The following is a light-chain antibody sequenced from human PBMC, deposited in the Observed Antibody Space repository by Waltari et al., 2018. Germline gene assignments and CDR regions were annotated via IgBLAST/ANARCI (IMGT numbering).Light chain of an antibody. CDR2: GAS. CDR3: QHYVRLPVT. Sequence: EIVLTQSPGTLSLYPGERAILSCRASQSVGRTLAGYQQKPGQAPRLLIYGASNRATGIPDMFRDSGSGTDFSLTSSRLGPEDFSVYYCQHYVRLPVTFGQGTRVEI. CDR1: QSVGRT. J-gene: IGKJ1*01. V-gene: IGKV3-20*01.